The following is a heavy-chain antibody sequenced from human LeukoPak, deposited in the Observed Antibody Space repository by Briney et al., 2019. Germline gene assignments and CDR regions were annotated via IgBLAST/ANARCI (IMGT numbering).Heavy chain of an antibody. CDR1: GYTFTSYD. Sequence: ASVKVSCKASGYTFTSYDTNWVRQATGQGLEWMGWMNPSSGNTGYAQKFQGRVTITRNTSISTAYMELSSLRSEDTAVYYCARKDCSGGSCYSNWFDPWGQGTLVTVSS. V-gene: IGHV1-8*03. J-gene: IGHJ5*02. CDR2: MNPSSGNT. CDR3: ARKDCSGGSCYSNWFDP. D-gene: IGHD2-15*01.